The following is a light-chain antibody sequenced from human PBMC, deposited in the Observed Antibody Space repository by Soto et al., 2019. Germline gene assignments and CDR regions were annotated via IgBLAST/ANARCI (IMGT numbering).Light chain of an antibody. CDR3: AAWDDSLNGVV. V-gene: IGLV1-44*01. CDR1: SSNIGGNI. J-gene: IGLJ2*01. CDR2: GND. Sequence: QSVLTQPPSASGTPGQRVTISCSGSSSNIGGNIVNWYQQLPGTAPKLLIFGNDQRPSWVPDRFSGSKSGTSASLAISGLQSEDEANYYSAAWDDSLNGVVFGGGTKLTVL.